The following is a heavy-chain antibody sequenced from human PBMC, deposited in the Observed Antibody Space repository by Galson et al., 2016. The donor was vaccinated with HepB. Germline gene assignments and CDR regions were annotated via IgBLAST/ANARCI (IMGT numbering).Heavy chain of an antibody. CDR1: GGSLSGLF. D-gene: IGHD3-16*01. V-gene: IGHV4-59*11. J-gene: IGHJ4*02. Sequence: ETLSLTCTVSGGSLSGLFWNWIRQPPGKGLERIGYVYHSGSTNYNPSLKRRLTISVDTSKTQFSLTMISVTAADTAVYYCARQGHDPTKLNFDYWGQGVLVTVSS. CDR2: VYHSGST. CDR3: ARQGHDPTKLNFDY.